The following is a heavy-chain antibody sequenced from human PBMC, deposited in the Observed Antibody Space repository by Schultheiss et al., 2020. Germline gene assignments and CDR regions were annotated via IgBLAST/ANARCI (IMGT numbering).Heavy chain of an antibody. D-gene: IGHD2-15*01. CDR2: IKSKTDGGTT. Sequence: GGSLRLSCAASGFTFSSYGMHWVRQAPGKGLEWVRRIKSKTDGGTTDYAAPVKGRFTISRDDSKNTLYLQMNSLKTEDTAVYYCAPPAYFSGGSCPRGVGPGGDYWGKGTLVTVSS. CDR1: GFTFSSYG. V-gene: IGHV3-15*01. CDR3: APPAYFSGGSCPRGVGPGGDY. J-gene: IGHJ4*02.